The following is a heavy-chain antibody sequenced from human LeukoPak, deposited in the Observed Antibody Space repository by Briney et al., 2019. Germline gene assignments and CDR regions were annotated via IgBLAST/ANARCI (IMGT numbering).Heavy chain of an antibody. CDR1: GFTLRSYA. CDR3: AKDGKKYGSTWDFDY. J-gene: IGHJ4*02. D-gene: IGHD6-13*01. CDR2: ISASGGNT. V-gene: IGHV3-23*01. Sequence: GGSLRLSCAASGFTLRSYAMIWVRQTPGKGREWVSGISASGGNTNYADSVKGRFTISRDNSKNTLYLQLNSLRAEDTAVYYCAKDGKKYGSTWDFDYWGQGTLVTVSS.